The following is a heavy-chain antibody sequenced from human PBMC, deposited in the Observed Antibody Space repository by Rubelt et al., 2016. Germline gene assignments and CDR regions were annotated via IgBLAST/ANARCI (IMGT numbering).Heavy chain of an antibody. V-gene: IGHV3-23*01. CDR1: GFTFSSYA. J-gene: IGHJ4*02. Sequence: LVQPGGSLRLSCAASGFTFSSYAMSWVRQAPGKGLEWVSVISGSGGSTYYADSVKGRFTISRDNSKNTLYLEMNSLRAEDTAVYSCAKGVTDRATVTTPLGYWGQGTLVTVSS. CDR3: AKGVTDRATVTTPLGY. CDR2: ISGSGGST. D-gene: IGHD4-17*01.